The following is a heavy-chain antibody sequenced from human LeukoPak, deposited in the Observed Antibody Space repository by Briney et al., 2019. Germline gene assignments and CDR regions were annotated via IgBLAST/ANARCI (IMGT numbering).Heavy chain of an antibody. Sequence: GGSLRLSCAASGFTFSDYSMHWVRQAPGKGQEWVSALSGRSSYIYYADSMKGRFTISRDNAKNSLYLQMNSLRAEDTAVYYCAAESSAWKPFDYWGQGTLVTVSS. CDR2: LSGRSSYI. V-gene: IGHV3-21*01. D-gene: IGHD6-19*01. CDR3: AAESSAWKPFDY. CDR1: GFTFSDYS. J-gene: IGHJ4*02.